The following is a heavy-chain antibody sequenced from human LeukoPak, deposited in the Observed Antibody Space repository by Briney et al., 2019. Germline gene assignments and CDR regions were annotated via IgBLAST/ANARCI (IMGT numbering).Heavy chain of an antibody. Sequence: GESLKISCKGSGYSFTSYWIGWVRQLPGKGLEWMGIIYPGDSDTRYSPSFQGQVTISADKSISTAYLQWSSLKASDTAMYYCARLGGGYYPSYYFDYWGQGTLVTVSS. V-gene: IGHV5-51*01. CDR2: IYPGDSDT. CDR1: GYSFTSYW. D-gene: IGHD3-3*01. CDR3: ARLGGGYYPSYYFDY. J-gene: IGHJ4*02.